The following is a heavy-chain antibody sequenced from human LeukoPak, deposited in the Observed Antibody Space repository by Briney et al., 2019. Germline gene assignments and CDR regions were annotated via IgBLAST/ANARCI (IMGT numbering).Heavy chain of an antibody. J-gene: IGHJ4*02. V-gene: IGHV3-23*01. CDR1: GFIFSNYA. D-gene: IGHD3-16*01. Sequence: GGSLRLSCVASGFIFSNYAMSCVREAPAGGLEWVSSLRGDGETFYADSVRGRFTLSRDDSRNTVFLQLNSLRVEGTAVYYCAKASWGWDADAVLWGQGTLVIVSS. CDR3: AKASWGWDADAVL. CDR2: LRGDGET.